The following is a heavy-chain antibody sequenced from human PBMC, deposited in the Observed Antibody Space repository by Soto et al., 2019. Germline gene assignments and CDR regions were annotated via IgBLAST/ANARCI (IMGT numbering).Heavy chain of an antibody. D-gene: IGHD5-18*01. J-gene: IGHJ4*02. CDR1: GSRFTTFY. CDR2: MNVDTGGT. V-gene: IGHV1-2*06. Sequence: AAVKGSCKASGSRFTTFYIHWVRQAPGQGLEWMGRMNVDTGGTTYAQKFQGRVTMTRDTSISTAYMEVTNVKSDDTAIYYCARDGNFVLRGYSFGFDFWGQGTRVTVSS. CDR3: ARDGNFVLRGYSFGFDF.